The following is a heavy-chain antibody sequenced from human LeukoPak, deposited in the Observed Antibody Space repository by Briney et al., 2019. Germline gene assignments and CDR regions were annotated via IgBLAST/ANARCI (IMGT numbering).Heavy chain of an antibody. CDR3: AKDRSPPFIWSGPIGNDY. D-gene: IGHD3-3*01. CDR2: IWYDGSNK. CDR1: GFTFSSYG. J-gene: IGHJ4*02. V-gene: IGHV3-33*06. Sequence: GGSLRLSCAASGFTFSSYGMHWVRQAPGKGLEWVAVIWYDGSNKYYADSVKGRFTISRDNSKNTLYLQMNSLRAEDTAVYYCAKDRSPPFIWSGPIGNDYWGQGTLVTVSS.